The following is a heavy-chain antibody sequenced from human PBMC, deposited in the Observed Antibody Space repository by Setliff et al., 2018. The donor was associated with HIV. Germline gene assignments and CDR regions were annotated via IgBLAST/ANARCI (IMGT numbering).Heavy chain of an antibody. J-gene: IGHJ3*02. CDR2: ISAYSGNT. CDR3: ARVAWYYSFWSGLGDAFDI. V-gene: IGHV1-18*01. CDR1: GYTFTSYG. Sequence: GASVKVSCKASGYTFTSYGISWVRQAPGQGLEWMGWISAYSGNTNYAQKLQGGVTMTTDTSTSTAYMELRSLRSDDTAVYYCARVAWYYSFWSGLGDAFDIWGQGTMVTVSS. D-gene: IGHD3-3*01.